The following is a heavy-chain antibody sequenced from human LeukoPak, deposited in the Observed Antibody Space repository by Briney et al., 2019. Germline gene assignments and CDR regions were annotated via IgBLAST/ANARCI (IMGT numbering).Heavy chain of an antibody. CDR3: AREVWQQLVQVNYYYYYMDV. J-gene: IGHJ6*03. V-gene: IGHV4-61*02. CDR2: IYTSGST. D-gene: IGHD6-13*01. CDR1: GGSISSGSYY. Sequence: PSETLSLTCTVSGGSISSGSYYWSWIRQPAGKGLEWIGRIYTSGSTNYNPTLKSRVTISVDTSKNQFSLKLSSVTAADTAVYYCAREVWQQLVQVNYYYYYMDVWGKGTTVTISS.